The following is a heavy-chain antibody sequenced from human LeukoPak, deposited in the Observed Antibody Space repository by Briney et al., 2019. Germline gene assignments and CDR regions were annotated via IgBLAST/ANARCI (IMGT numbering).Heavy chain of an antibody. V-gene: IGHV4-59*08. CDR1: GGSFSGYY. Sequence: SETLSLTCAVFGGSFSGYYWSWIRQPPGKGLEWIGYIYYSGSTYYNPSLKSRVTISVDTSKNQFSLKLSSVTAADTAVYYCARALQIYGSGSYYPDAFDIWGQGTMVTVSS. D-gene: IGHD3-10*01. J-gene: IGHJ3*02. CDR3: ARALQIYGSGSYYPDAFDI. CDR2: IYYSGST.